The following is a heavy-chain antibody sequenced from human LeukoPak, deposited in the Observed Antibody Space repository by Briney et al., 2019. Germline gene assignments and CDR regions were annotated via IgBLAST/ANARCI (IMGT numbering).Heavy chain of an antibody. V-gene: IGHV4-34*01. J-gene: IGHJ4*02. D-gene: IGHD4-23*01. CDR3: AREGGYGGIH. CDR2: INHRGST. CDR1: GGSFSGYY. Sequence: PSETLSLTCAVYGGSFSGYYWSWVRQPPGKGLEWIGEINHRGSTKNNPFLKSRVTISVDTSKNQFSLKLSSVTAADTAVYYCAREGGYGGIHWGQGTLVTVSS.